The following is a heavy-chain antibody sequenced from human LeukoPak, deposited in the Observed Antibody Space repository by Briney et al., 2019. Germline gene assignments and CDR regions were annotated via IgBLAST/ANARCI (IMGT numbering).Heavy chain of an antibody. D-gene: IGHD4-17*01. V-gene: IGHV3-23*01. CDR2: ISGSGGST. CDR3: AKDSVYGDYYDY. J-gene: IGHJ4*02. CDR1: GFTFSSYA. Sequence: PGGSLRLSCAASGFTFSSYAMSWVRQAPGKGLGWVSAISGSGGSTYYADSVKGRFTISRDNSKNTLYLQMNSLRAEDTAVYYCAKDSVYGDYYDYWGQGTLVTVSS.